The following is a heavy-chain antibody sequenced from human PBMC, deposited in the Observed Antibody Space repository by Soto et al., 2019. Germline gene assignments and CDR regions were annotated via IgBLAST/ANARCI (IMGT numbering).Heavy chain of an antibody. Sequence: EVQLLESGGGLVQPGGSLRLSCAAPGFTFSSYAMSWVRQAPGKGLEWVSAISGSGGSTYYADSVKGRFTISRDNSKNTLYLQMNTLRAEDTAVYYCAKDQYSGSPGKPDYWGQGTLVTVSS. J-gene: IGHJ4*02. CDR3: AKDQYSGSPGKPDY. V-gene: IGHV3-23*01. D-gene: IGHD1-26*01. CDR2: ISGSGGST. CDR1: GFTFSSYA.